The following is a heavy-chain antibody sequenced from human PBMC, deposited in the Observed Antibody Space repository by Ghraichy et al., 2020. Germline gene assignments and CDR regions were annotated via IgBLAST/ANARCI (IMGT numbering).Heavy chain of an antibody. CDR3: AKRYGSGISYYYFDY. V-gene: IGHV3-23*01. D-gene: IGHD3-10*01. J-gene: IGHJ4*02. CDR1: GFTFSSYA. CDR2: ISGSGGST. Sequence: GGSLRLSCAASGFTFSSYAMSWVRQAPGKGLEWVSAISGSGGSTYYADSVKGRFTISRDNSKNTLYLQMNSLRAEDTAVYYCAKRYGSGISYYYFDYWGQGTLVTVSS.